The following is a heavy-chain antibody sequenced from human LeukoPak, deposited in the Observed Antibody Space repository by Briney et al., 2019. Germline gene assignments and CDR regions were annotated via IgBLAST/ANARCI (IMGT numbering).Heavy chain of an antibody. Sequence: GGSLRLSCAASGFTFSSYAMSWVRQAPGKGLEWVSAISGSGGSTYYADPVKGRFTISRDNSKNTLYLQMNSLRAEDTAVYYCAKEPLYWSSTSRHNWFDPWGQGTLVTVSS. D-gene: IGHD2-2*01. CDR1: GFTFSSYA. CDR3: AKEPLYWSSTSRHNWFDP. J-gene: IGHJ5*02. V-gene: IGHV3-23*01. CDR2: ISGSGGST.